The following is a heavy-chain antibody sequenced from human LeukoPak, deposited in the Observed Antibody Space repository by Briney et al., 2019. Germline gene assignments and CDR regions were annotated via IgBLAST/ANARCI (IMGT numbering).Heavy chain of an antibody. V-gene: IGHV3-66*01. CDR1: GFTFSDYY. J-gene: IGHJ6*02. Sequence: GGSLRLSCAASGFTFSDYYMSWVRQAPGKGLEWVSVIYSGGSTYYADSVKGRFTISRDNSKNTLYLQMNSLRAEDTAVYYCARDAGTTGGLDVWGQGTTVTVSS. D-gene: IGHD1-1*01. CDR3: ARDAGTTGGLDV. CDR2: IYSGGST.